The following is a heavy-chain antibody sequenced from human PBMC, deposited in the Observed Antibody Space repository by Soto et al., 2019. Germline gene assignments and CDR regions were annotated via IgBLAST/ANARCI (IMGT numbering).Heavy chain of an antibody. CDR3: AREGEDTSSSPIDF. CDR1: GFTLSSYS. CDR2: ISYDRSNK. Sequence: QVQLVESGGGVVQPGRSLRLSCAASGFTLSSYSMHWVRQAPGKGLEWVAFISYDRSNKYYTDSVKGRFTNSRDNSKNTLYLQMNSLRAEDTGVYYCAREGEDTSSSPIDFWGQGTLVTVSS. V-gene: IGHV3-30-3*01. J-gene: IGHJ4*02. D-gene: IGHD6-6*01.